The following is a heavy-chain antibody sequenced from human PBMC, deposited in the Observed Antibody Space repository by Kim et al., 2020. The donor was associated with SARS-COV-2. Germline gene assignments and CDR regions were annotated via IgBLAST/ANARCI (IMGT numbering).Heavy chain of an antibody. V-gene: IGHV3-23*01. Sequence: GGSLRLSCAASGFTFSSYGMSWVRQAPGKGLEWVSSISGSGDSTYYADSVMGRFTISRDNSKYTLYLQMNSLRGADKAEYYLSKEGRYLYWLSAYFDDWG. CDR2: ISGSGDST. J-gene: IGHJ4*01. CDR1: GFTFSSYG. D-gene: IGHD3-9*01. CDR3: SKEGRYLYWLSAYFDD.